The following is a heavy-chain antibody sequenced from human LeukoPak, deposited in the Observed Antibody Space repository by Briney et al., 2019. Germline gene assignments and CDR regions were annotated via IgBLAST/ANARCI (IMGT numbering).Heavy chain of an antibody. Sequence: PSETLSLTCTVSGGSISSSSYYWGRIRQPPGKGLEWIGSIYYSGSTYYNPSLKSRVTISVDTSKNQFSLKLSSVTAADTAVYYCASNWSGPFYYYYYYYVDVWGKGTTVTVSS. J-gene: IGHJ6*03. CDR2: IYYSGST. CDR3: ASNWSGPFYYYYYYYVDV. CDR1: GGSISSSSYY. D-gene: IGHD3-3*01. V-gene: IGHV4-39*07.